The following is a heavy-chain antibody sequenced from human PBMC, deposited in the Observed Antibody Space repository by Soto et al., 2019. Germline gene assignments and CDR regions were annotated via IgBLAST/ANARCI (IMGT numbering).Heavy chain of an antibody. CDR2: IYHTGGR. Sequence: QVQLQESGPRLLKPSQTLSLTCIVSGGHMTSDDYYWSWIRQPPGQGLEWIGYIYHTGGRYHDPSLKSRVTLSVDTSKNQFSLTMSSVTAADTAIYYCARDYRSSEDNWAQGILASVSS. CDR3: ARDYRSSEDN. D-gene: IGHD6-13*01. J-gene: IGHJ4*02. V-gene: IGHV4-30-4*01. CDR1: GGHMTSDDYY.